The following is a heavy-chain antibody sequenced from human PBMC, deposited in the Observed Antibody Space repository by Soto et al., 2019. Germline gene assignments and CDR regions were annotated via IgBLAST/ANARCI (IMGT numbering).Heavy chain of an antibody. J-gene: IGHJ3*02. CDR2: IYPGDSDT. CDR3: ARHSRWIQIWRDAFDI. D-gene: IGHD5-18*01. V-gene: IGHV5-51*01. CDR1: GYSFTSYW. Sequence: GESLKISCKGSGYSFTSYWVGWVRQMPGKGLEWMGIIYPGDSDTRYSPSFQGQVTISADKSISTAYLQWSSLKASDTAMYYCARHSRWIQIWRDAFDIWGQGTMVTVSS.